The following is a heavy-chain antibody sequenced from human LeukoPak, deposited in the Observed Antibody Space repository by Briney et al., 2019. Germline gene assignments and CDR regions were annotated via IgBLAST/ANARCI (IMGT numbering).Heavy chain of an antibody. CDR3: ARLHALRFLEWLPKHYFDY. Sequence: SETLSLTCAVYGGSFGGYYWSWIRQPPGKGLEWIGEINHSGSTNYNPSLKSRVTISVDTSKNQFSLKLSSVTAADTAVYYCARLHALRFLEWLPKHYFDYWGQGTLVTVSS. CDR2: INHSGST. V-gene: IGHV4-34*01. D-gene: IGHD3-3*01. J-gene: IGHJ4*02. CDR1: GGSFGGYY.